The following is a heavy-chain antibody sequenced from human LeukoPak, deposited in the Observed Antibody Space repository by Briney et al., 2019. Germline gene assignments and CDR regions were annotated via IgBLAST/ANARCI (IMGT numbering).Heavy chain of an antibody. Sequence: ASVKVSCKASGYTFTGYYMHWVRQAPGQGLEWMGWINPNSGGTNYAQKFQGRVTMTRDTSISTAYMELSRLRSDDTAVYYCARGGYDFWSGRGDFDYWGQGTLVTVSS. CDR2: INPNSGGT. V-gene: IGHV1-2*02. CDR3: ARGGYDFWSGRGDFDY. J-gene: IGHJ4*02. CDR1: GYTFTGYY. D-gene: IGHD3-3*01.